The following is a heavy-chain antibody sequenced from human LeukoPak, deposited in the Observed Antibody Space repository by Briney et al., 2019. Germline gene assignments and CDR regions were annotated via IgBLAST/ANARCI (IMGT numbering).Heavy chain of an antibody. CDR2: ISTSSSYI. CDR3: ARGPDCSSSSCYEAVFDY. CDR1: GFTFSSYS. Sequence: PGGSLRLSCAASGFTFSSYSMIWVRQAPGKGLEWVSSISTSSSYIYYADSVKGRFTISRDNARNSLFLQMNSLRAEDTAVFYCARGPDCSSSSCYEAVFDYWGQGTLVTVSS. J-gene: IGHJ4*02. D-gene: IGHD2-2*01. V-gene: IGHV3-21*01.